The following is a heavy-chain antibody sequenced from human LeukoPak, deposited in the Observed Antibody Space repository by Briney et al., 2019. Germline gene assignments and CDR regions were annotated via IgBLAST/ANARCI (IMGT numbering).Heavy chain of an antibody. CDR2: INHSGST. Sequence: SETLSLTCAVYGGSFSGYYCSWIRQPPGKGLEWVGEINHSGSTNYNPSLKSRVTISVDTSKNQFSLKLSSVTAADTAVYYCARHNAREMATAYWGYWGQGTLVTVSS. D-gene: IGHD5-24*01. V-gene: IGHV4-34*01. CDR1: GGSFSGYY. J-gene: IGHJ4*02. CDR3: ARHNAREMATAYWGY.